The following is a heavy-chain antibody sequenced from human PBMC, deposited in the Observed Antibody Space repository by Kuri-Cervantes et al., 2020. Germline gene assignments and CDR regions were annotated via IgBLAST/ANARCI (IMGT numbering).Heavy chain of an antibody. D-gene: IGHD6-19*01. CDR3: AKDLIGSGWYYFDY. CDR1: GFTFSSYA. Sequence: GGSLRLSCAASGFTFSSYAMSWVRQTPGKGLEWVSAISGSGGSTYYADSVKGRFTISRDNSKNTLYLQMNSLRAEDTAVYYCAKDLIGSGWYYFDYWGQGTLVTVSS. V-gene: IGHV3-23*01. CDR2: ISGSGGST. J-gene: IGHJ4*02.